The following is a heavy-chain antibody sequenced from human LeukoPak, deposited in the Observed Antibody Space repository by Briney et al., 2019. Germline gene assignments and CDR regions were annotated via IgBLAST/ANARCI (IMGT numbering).Heavy chain of an antibody. CDR3: ARDDAGSGSYLFDY. Sequence: GSLRLSCAASGFTFSDYYMSWIRQAPGKGLEWVSYISSSSSYTNYADSVKGRFTISRDNAKNSLYLQMNSLRAEDTAVYYCARDDAGSGSYLFDYWGQGTLVTVSS. CDR2: ISSSSSYT. CDR1: GFTFSDYY. J-gene: IGHJ4*02. D-gene: IGHD3-10*01. V-gene: IGHV3-11*06.